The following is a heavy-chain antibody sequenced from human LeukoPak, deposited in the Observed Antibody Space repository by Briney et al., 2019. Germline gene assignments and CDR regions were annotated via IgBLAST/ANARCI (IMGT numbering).Heavy chain of an antibody. CDR1: GFTFNTYA. D-gene: IGHD1-26*01. CDR2: VSGGGGST. CDR3: ATGGSGSYYTY. V-gene: IGHV3-23*01. J-gene: IGHJ4*02. Sequence: PGGSLRLSCAASGFTFNTYAMNWVRLAPGKGLEWVSTVSGGGGSTYYADSVKGRFTISRDNSINTLYLQMNSLRAEDTAVYYCATGGSGSYYTYWGQGTLVTVSS.